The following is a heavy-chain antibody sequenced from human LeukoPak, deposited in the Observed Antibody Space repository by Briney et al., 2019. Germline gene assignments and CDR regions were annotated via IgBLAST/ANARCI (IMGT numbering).Heavy chain of an antibody. CDR3: ARDLYDHDSSGYYEF. CDR1: GGSISGYY. J-gene: IGHJ4*02. V-gene: IGHV4-59*01. Sequence: PSETLSLTCTVSGGSISGYYWSWIRQPPGKALEWIGYIYESGSTDYNPSLKGRVTISRDTSKNQVSLKLTSVTTADTAVYYCARDLYDHDSSGYYEFWGQGTLVTVSS. D-gene: IGHD3-22*01. CDR2: IYESGST.